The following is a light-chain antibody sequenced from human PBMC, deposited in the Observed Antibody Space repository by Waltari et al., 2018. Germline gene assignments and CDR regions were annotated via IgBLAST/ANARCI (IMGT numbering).Light chain of an antibody. Sequence: QLVLTQSPSASASLGASFNLTCTLRSGHSSYAFAWHQQQPEKGPRYLMKLNSDGSHSKGDGIPDRFSGSSSGAERYLTISSLQSEDEADYYCQTWGTGIWVFGGGTKLTVL. CDR2: LNSDGSH. J-gene: IGLJ3*02. CDR3: QTWGTGIWV. V-gene: IGLV4-69*01. CDR1: SGHSSYA.